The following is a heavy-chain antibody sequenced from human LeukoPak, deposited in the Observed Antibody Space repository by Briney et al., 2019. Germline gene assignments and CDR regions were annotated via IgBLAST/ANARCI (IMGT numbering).Heavy chain of an antibody. Sequence: GGSLRLSCAASGFTFSSYSMNWVRQAPGKGLEWVASIISISSHIYYADSVKGRFTISRDNAKNSLYLQMNSLRAEDTAVYYCARTRAPSNGRVLYYMDVWGKGTTVSVCS. CDR1: GFTFSSYS. V-gene: IGHV3-21*01. J-gene: IGHJ6*03. CDR2: IISISSHI. CDR3: ARTRAPSNGRVLYYMDV. D-gene: IGHD2-2*01.